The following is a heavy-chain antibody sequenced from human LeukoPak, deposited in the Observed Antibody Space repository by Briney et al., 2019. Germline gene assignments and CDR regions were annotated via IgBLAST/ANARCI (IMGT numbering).Heavy chain of an antibody. CDR1: GYTFTSYY. D-gene: IGHD7-27*01. Sequence: ASVKVSCKASGYTFTSYYMHWVRQAPGQGLEWMGWINGNSGGTNYAQKFQGRVTMTQDTSIITAYMELSSLRSDDTAAYYCARAGVTGEGLDYWGQGTLVTVSS. J-gene: IGHJ4*02. CDR3: ARAGVTGEGLDY. V-gene: IGHV1-2*02. CDR2: INGNSGGT.